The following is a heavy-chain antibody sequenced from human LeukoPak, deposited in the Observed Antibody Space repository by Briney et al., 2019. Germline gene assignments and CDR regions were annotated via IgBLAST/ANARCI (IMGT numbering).Heavy chain of an antibody. J-gene: IGHJ6*02. CDR2: MNPNSGNT. CDR1: GYTFTSYD. CDR3: ASGNYGSGPSGENYGMDV. D-gene: IGHD3-10*01. V-gene: IGHV1-8*01. Sequence: ASVKVSCKASGYTFTSYDINWVRQATGQGLEWMGWMNPNSGNTGYAQKFQGRVTMTRNTSISTAYMELSSLRSEDTAVYYCASGNYGSGPSGENYGMDVWGQGTTVTVSS.